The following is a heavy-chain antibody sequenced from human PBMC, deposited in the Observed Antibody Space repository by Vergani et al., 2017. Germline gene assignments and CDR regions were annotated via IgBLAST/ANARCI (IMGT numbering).Heavy chain of an antibody. CDR2: IYWNDVQ. CDR3: VYRKTEYGTTGCFYPFYYCYYMDV. Sequence: QITLKESGPTLVKPTQTLTLTCTFSGFSLNTRGVSVAWIRQPPGKALAWLALIYWNDVQHYSPSLNNRVTITKETSKNQVVLTMTNMDYVDTGTYYCVYRKTEYGTTGCFYPFYYCYYMDVWGKGTTVTVSS. D-gene: IGHD1-7*01. CDR1: GFSLNTRGVS. V-gene: IGHV2-5*04. J-gene: IGHJ6*03.